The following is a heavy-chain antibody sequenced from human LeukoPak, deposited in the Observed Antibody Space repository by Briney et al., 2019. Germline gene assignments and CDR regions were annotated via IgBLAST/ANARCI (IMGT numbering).Heavy chain of an antibody. V-gene: IGHV4-61*01. J-gene: IGHJ4*02. Sequence: SETLSLTCTVSGGSVSSGSYYWSWIRQPPGKGLEWIGDIYYSGSTNYNPSLKSRVTIAVDTSKNQFSLKLSSVTAADTAVYYCARNHGDNSKCDYWGQGSLVTVSS. CDR2: IYYSGST. CDR3: ARNHGDNSKCDY. D-gene: IGHD4-23*01. CDR1: GGSVSSGSYY.